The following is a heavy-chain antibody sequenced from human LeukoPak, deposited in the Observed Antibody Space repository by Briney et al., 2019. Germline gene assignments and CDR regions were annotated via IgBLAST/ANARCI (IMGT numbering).Heavy chain of an antibody. J-gene: IGHJ4*02. V-gene: IGHV1-2*02. CDR3: ARESYEYDSSGYYFPFDS. D-gene: IGHD3-22*01. CDR2: INPNNGGT. CDR1: GYTFTGYY. Sequence: SVKVSCKASGYTFTGYYIHWVRQAPGQGLEWMGSINPNNGGTKYAQNFQGRVTMTRDTSTTTAYMGLSSLRSDDTAVYYCARESYEYDSSGYYFPFDSWGQGTVVTVS.